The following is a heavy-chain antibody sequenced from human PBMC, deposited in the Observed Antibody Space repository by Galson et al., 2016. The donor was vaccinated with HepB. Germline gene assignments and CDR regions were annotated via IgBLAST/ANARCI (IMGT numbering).Heavy chain of an antibody. CDR2: IKSKTDGGTT. J-gene: IGHJ6*02. D-gene: IGHD2-2*01. CDR3: TTDRFVVVPAAKEPYYYYGMDV. CDR1: GFTFTNAW. V-gene: IGHV3-15*01. Sequence: SLRLSCAASGFTFTNAWMSWVRQSPGKGLEWVGRIKSKTDGGTTDYAAPVQGRFTISRDDSKNTLYLQMNSLKTEDTAVYYCTTDRFVVVPAAKEPYYYYGMDVWGQGTTVTVSS.